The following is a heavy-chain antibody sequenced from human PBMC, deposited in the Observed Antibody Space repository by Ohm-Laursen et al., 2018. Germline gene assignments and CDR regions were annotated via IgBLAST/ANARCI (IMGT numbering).Heavy chain of an antibody. V-gene: IGHV4-31*02. CDR1: GFTFSDYY. D-gene: IGHD3-22*01. J-gene: IGHJ4*02. CDR3: ARDNYDSSGYYTE. CDR2: IYYSGST. Sequence: LRLSCAASGFTFSDYYMSWIRQHPGKGLEWIGYIYYSGSTYYNPSLKSRVTISVDTSKNQFSLKLSSVTAADTAVYYCARDNYDSSGYYTEWGQGTLVTVSS.